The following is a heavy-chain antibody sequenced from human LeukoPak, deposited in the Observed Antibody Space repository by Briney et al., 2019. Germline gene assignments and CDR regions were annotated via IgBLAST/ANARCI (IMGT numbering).Heavy chain of an antibody. J-gene: IGHJ4*02. CDR1: GGTFSSYA. V-gene: IGHV1-18*01. D-gene: IGHD3-22*01. Sequence: ASVKVSCKASGGTFSSYAISWVRQAPGQGLEWMGWISAYNGNTNYAQKLQGRVTMTTDTSTSTAYMELRSLRSDDTAVYYCARDGNRQWFNYWGQGTLVTVSS. CDR3: ARDGNRQWFNY. CDR2: ISAYNGNT.